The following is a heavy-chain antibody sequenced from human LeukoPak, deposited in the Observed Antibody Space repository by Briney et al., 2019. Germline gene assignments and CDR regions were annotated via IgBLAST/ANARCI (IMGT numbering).Heavy chain of an antibody. J-gene: IGHJ6*02. V-gene: IGHV4-34*01. D-gene: IGHD5-12*01. CDR3: ARGLRRVATISPYYYYGMDV. CDR2: INHSGST. Sequence: SETLSLTCTVSGGSISSYYWSWIRQPPGKGLEWIGEINHSGSTNYNPSLKSRVTISVDTSKNQFSLKLSSVTAADTAVYYCARGLRRVATISPYYYYGMDVWGQGTTVTVSS. CDR1: GGSISSYY.